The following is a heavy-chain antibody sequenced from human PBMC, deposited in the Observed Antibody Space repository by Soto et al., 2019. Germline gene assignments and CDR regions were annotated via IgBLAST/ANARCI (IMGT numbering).Heavy chain of an antibody. V-gene: IGHV1-3*01. J-gene: IGHJ4*02. Sequence: ASVKVSCKSSGYTFTTYALHWVRQAPGQRLEWMGGINAGDGNTKYSQNVQGRVTITRDTSASTAYMELSSLRSEDTAVYYCARVTDSYDWRTFDYWGQGTPVTVSS. CDR2: INAGDGNT. D-gene: IGHD3-3*01. CDR1: GYTFTTYA. CDR3: ARVTDSYDWRTFDY.